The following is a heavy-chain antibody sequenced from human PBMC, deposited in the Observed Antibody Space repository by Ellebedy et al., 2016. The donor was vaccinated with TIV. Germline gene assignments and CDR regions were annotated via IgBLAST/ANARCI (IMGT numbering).Heavy chain of an antibody. CDR1: GGSFSGYY. V-gene: IGHV4-34*01. D-gene: IGHD6-13*01. CDR2: INHSGST. Sequence: MPSETLSLTCAAYGGSFSGYYWSWIRQPPGKGLEWIGEINHSGSTNYNPSLKSRVTISVDTSKNQFSLKLSSVTAADTAVYYCARGVDWGIAAAGTFDYWGQGTLVTVSS. J-gene: IGHJ4*02. CDR3: ARGVDWGIAAAGTFDY.